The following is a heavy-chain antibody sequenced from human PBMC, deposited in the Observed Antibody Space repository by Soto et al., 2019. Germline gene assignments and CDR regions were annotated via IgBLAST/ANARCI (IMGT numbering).Heavy chain of an antibody. J-gene: IGHJ6*02. CDR1: GGSISSGGYY. CDR3: ARDRVVVRSNYYYYYYGMDV. D-gene: IGHD4-4*01. Sequence: QVQLQESGPGLVKPSQTLSLTCTVSGGSISSGGYYWSWIRQHPGKGLEWIGYIYYSGSTYYNPSLKSRVTIAVDTSKNQFSLKLSSVTAADTAVYYCARDRVVVRSNYYYYYYGMDVWGQGTTVTVSS. CDR2: IYYSGST. V-gene: IGHV4-31*03.